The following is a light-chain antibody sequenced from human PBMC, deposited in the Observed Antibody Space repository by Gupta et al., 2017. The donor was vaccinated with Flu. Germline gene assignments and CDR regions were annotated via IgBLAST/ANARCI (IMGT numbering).Light chain of an antibody. CDR1: QSVSVN. J-gene: IGKJ2*01. Sequence: KVMTQSPATLSVSPGETVTLSCRASQSVSVNVAWYQQKPGQAPRLLIYGASTRATGVPARFSGSGSGTGFTLTIDSLQSEDFAVYDCQQYDSWPHSFGQGSKVEIK. CDR2: GAS. V-gene: IGKV3-15*01. CDR3: QQYDSWPHS.